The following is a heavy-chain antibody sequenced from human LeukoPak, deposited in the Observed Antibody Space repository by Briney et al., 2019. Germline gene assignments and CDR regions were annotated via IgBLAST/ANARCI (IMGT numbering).Heavy chain of an antibody. D-gene: IGHD3-3*01. CDR2: ISGSGGST. V-gene: IGHV3-23*01. Sequence: GGSLRLSCAASGFTFSSYAMSWVRQAPGKGLEWVSAISGSGGSTYYADSVKGRFTISRDNSKNTLYLQMNSLRAKDTAVYYCAKEGVTNVAGYYYYGMDVWGQGTTVTVSS. J-gene: IGHJ6*02. CDR1: GFTFSSYA. CDR3: AKEGVTNVAGYYYYGMDV.